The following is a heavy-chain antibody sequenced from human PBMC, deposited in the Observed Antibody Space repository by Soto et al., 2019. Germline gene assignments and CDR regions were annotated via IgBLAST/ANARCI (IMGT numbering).Heavy chain of an antibody. CDR3: AREDSGWYRHLDY. J-gene: IGHJ4*02. V-gene: IGHV4-61*01. D-gene: IGHD6-19*01. CDR1: GGSVSSGSYY. CDR2: IYYSGST. Sequence: PSETLSLTCTVSGGSVSSGSYYWSWIRQPPGKGLEWIGYIYYSGSTNYNPSLKSRVAISVDTSKNQFSLKLSSVTAADTAVYYCAREDSGWYRHLDYWGQGTLVTVSS.